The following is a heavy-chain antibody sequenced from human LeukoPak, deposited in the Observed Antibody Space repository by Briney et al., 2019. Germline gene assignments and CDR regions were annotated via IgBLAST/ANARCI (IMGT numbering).Heavy chain of an antibody. D-gene: IGHD3-22*01. J-gene: IGHJ4*02. Sequence: GGSLRLSCAGSGFTFSSYAMHWVRQAPGKGLEWVAVISYDGSNKYYADSVKGRFTISRDNSKNTLYLQMSSLRAEDTAVYCWARDYYDSSGYFDYWGQGTLVTVSS. CDR1: GFTFSSYA. CDR2: ISYDGSNK. V-gene: IGHV3-30-3*01. CDR3: ARDYYDSSGYFDY.